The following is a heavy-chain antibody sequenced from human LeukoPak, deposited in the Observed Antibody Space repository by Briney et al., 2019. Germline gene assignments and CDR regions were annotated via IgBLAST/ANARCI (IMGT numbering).Heavy chain of an antibody. CDR1: GFTLSTYG. CDR3: AKDFYAFSGSGQNWFDP. V-gene: IGHV3-30*18. D-gene: IGHD3-10*01. Sequence: GRSLRLSCVASGFTLSTYGMHWVRQAPGKGLEWVAIASYDGSIEHYADSMKGRFTISRDTSKNTLYLQMNSLRAEDTAVYYCAKDFYAFSGSGQNWFDPWGQGTLVTVSS. CDR2: ASYDGSIE. J-gene: IGHJ5*02.